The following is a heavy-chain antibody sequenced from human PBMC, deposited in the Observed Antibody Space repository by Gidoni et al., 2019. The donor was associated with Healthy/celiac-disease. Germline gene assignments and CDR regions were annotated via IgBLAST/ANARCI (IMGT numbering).Heavy chain of an antibody. V-gene: IGHV3-53*01. D-gene: IGHD3-22*01. J-gene: IGHJ4*02. CDR3: ARIWYYDSSGYYYPAFDY. CDR2: IYSGGST. CDR1: GFPVRCTN. Sequence: EVQLVESGGGLIQPGGTLRLSWPASGFPVRCTNMGWVLQAPGKGLEWVSVIYSGGSTYYADSVKGRFTISRDNSKNTLYLQMNSLRAEDTAVYYCARIWYYDSSGYYYPAFDYWGQGTLVTVSS.